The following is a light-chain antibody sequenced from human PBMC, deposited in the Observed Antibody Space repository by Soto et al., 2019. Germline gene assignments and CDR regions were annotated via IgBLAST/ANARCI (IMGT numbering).Light chain of an antibody. V-gene: IGLV2-8*01. CDR1: SSDVGDNY. J-gene: IGLJ1*01. CDR2: EVS. Sequence: QSVLTQPPSAAGSPGQSVTISCTGTSSDVGDNYVSWYQQHLVKAPKLIIYEVSQRPSGVPDRFSGSKSGNTASLTVSGLQTEDEADYYCSAYAGSNNFGFGSGTKVTVL. CDR3: SAYAGSNNFG.